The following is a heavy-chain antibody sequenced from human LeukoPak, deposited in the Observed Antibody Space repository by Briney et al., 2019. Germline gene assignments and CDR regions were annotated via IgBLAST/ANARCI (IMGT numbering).Heavy chain of an antibody. Sequence: SETLSLTCTASGFSISYYDWSWIRQSPGKGLEWIGYIYYSGTTNYNPSLKSRVTISIDTSKNQFSLQLRSVTAADTAVYDCAREEPQTTVTGGMDVWGQGTTVTVSS. V-gene: IGHV4-59*01. J-gene: IGHJ6*02. CDR3: AREEPQTTVTGGMDV. D-gene: IGHD4-17*01. CDR2: IYYSGTT. CDR1: GFSISYYD.